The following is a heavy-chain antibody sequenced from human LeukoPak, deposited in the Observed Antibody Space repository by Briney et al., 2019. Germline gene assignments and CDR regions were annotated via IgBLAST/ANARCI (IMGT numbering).Heavy chain of an antibody. CDR3: ASLHNLDLYY. CDR2: IHYSGST. J-gene: IGHJ4*02. V-gene: IGHV4-39*01. CDR1: GGSISSSSYY. Sequence: PSETLSLTCTVSGGSISSSSYYWGWIRQPPGKGLEWIGSIHYSGSTYYNPSLNSRVTISEDTSKNQFSLKMSSVTAADTAVYYCASLHNLDLYYGGQGTLVTVSS. D-gene: IGHD3/OR15-3a*01.